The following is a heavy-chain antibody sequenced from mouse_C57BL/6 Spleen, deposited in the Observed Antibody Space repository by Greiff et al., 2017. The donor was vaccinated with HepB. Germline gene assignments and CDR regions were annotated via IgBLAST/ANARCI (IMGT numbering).Heavy chain of an antibody. CDR2: ILPGSGST. Sequence: VQLQQSGAELMKPGASVKLSCKATGYTFTGYWIEWVKQRPGHGLEWIGEILPGSGSTNYNEKVKGKATFTADTSSNTAYMQLSSLTTEDAAIYYCASHYGSPTYWYFDVWGTGTTVTVSS. V-gene: IGHV1-9*01. J-gene: IGHJ1*03. D-gene: IGHD1-1*01. CDR1: GYTFTGYW. CDR3: ASHYGSPTYWYFDV.